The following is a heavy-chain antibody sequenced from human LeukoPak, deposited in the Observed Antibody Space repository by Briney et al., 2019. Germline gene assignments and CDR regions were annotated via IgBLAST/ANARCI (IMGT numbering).Heavy chain of an antibody. CDR2: LSGSGGST. CDR1: GFTFDDYA. V-gene: IGHV3-23*01. CDR3: AKGTFGDF. J-gene: IGHJ4*02. Sequence: QPGRSLRLSCAASGFTFDDYAMHWVRQAPGKGLEWVSALSGSGGSTYYADSVKGRFTISRDNSKNTLYVQMNSLRAEDTAVYYCAKGTFGDFWGQGTLVTVSS. D-gene: IGHD3-10*01.